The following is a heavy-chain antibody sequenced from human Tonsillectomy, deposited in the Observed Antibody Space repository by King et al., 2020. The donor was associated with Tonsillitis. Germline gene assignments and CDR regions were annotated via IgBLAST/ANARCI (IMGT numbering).Heavy chain of an antibody. J-gene: IGHJ6*03. V-gene: IGHV3-48*01. D-gene: IGHD2-2*01. CDR3: ARERGTSYFYFMDV. CDR2: ISTTPSTT. Sequence: VQLVESGGGLVQPGGSLKLSCVASGVTFRAYALNWVRQAPGKGLEWMSYISTTPSTTHYADSVKGRFTISRDNVDNSLHLEMSSLRAEDTAVYYCARERGTSYFYFMDVWGNGTTVTVSS. CDR1: GVTFRAYA.